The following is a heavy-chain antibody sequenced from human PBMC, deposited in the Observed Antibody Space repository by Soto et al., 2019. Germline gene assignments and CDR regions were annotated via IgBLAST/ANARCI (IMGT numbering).Heavy chain of an antibody. J-gene: IGHJ6*02. D-gene: IGHD3-9*01. CDR1: GYTLTELS. Sequence: ASVKVSCKVSGYTLTELSMHWVRQAPGKGLEWMGGFDPEDGETIYAQKFQGRVTMTEDTSTDTAYMKLSSLRSEDTAVYYCARHAPAYYDILTGYYSRLRYGMDVWGQGTTVTVSS. CDR2: FDPEDGET. CDR3: ARHAPAYYDILTGYYSRLRYGMDV. V-gene: IGHV1-24*01.